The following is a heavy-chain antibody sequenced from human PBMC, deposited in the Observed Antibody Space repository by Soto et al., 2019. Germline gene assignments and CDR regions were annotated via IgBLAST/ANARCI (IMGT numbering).Heavy chain of an antibody. D-gene: IGHD1-26*01. CDR3: ARFSGTYSRAFDI. Sequence: PGGSLRLSCAASGFTFSNYGLSWVRQAPGKGLEWVSGISYTGDSTYYADSVKGRFTISRDNSKNTLYLQLNSLRAEDTAVYYCARFSGTYSRAFDIWGQGTMVTVSS. CDR1: GFTFSNYG. CDR2: ISYTGDST. V-gene: IGHV3-23*01. J-gene: IGHJ3*02.